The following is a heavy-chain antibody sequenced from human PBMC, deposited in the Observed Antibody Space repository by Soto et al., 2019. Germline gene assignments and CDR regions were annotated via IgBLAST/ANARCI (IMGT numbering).Heavy chain of an antibody. CDR1: GFTFSSYS. CDR2: ISSSSSYI. J-gene: IGHJ4*02. CDR3: ASSDCSGGSCSDY. Sequence: ESGGGLVKPGGSLRLSCAASGFTFSSYSMNWVRQAPGKGLEWVSSISSSSSYIYYADSVKGRFTISRDNAKNSLYLQMNSLRAEDTAVYYCASSDCSGGSCSDYWGQGTLVTVSS. V-gene: IGHV3-21*01. D-gene: IGHD2-15*01.